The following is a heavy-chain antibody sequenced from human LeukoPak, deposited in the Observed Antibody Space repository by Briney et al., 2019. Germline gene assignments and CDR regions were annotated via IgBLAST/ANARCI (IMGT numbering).Heavy chain of an antibody. CDR3: AREKFDS. Sequence: PGGSLRLSCAASGFAFSNFAMHWVRQAPGKGPEWVAVVSYEGTIKYYSDSAKGRFTISRDNSNSLISLQMNNLTTEDTAAYYCAREKFDSWGQGTLVTVSP. J-gene: IGHJ5*01. V-gene: IGHV3-30*14. CDR2: VSYEGTIK. CDR1: GFAFSNFA.